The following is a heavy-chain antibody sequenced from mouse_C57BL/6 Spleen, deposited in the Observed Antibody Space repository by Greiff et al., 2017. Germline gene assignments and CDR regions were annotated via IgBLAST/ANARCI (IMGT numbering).Heavy chain of an antibody. CDR1: GYTFTSYW. CDR3: ARAVKSGYYSHGYFDV. V-gene: IGHV1-69*01. Sequence: VQLQQPGAELVMPGASVKLSCKASGYTFTSYWMHWVKQRPGQGLEWIGEIDPSDSYTNYNQKFKGKSTLTVDKSSSTAYMQLSSLTSEDSAVYYSARAVKSGYYSHGYFDVWGTGTTVTVSS. J-gene: IGHJ1*03. CDR2: IDPSDSYT. D-gene: IGHD2-3*01.